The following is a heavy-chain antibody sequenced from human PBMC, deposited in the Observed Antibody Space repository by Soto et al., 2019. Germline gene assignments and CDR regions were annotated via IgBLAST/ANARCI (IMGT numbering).Heavy chain of an antibody. CDR2: ISDGGSYT. D-gene: IGHD6-19*01. CDR3: ARAPGAVNSYAGVDV. V-gene: IGHV3-11*05. CDR1: GFIFSDYY. Sequence: PXGSLRLSCVASGFIFSDYYMAWIRRAPGKGLEWVSYISDGGSYTNHGNSVRGRVSVSRDDARNSLYLQINNLRVEDTGVYYCARAPGAVNSYAGVDVWGQGTKVTVSS. J-gene: IGHJ6*01.